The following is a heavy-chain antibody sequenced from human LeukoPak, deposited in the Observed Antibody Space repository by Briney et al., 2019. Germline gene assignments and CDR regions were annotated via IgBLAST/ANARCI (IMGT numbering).Heavy chain of an antibody. CDR1: GFTFSSYA. CDR3: AKHLWRDLLWFGEGYYFGY. Sequence: GGSLRLSCAASGFTFSSYAMSWVRQAPGKGLEWVSAISGSGGSTYYADSVKGRFAISRDNSKNTLYLQMNSLRAEDTAVYYCAKHLWRDLLWFGEGYYFGYWGQGTLVTVSS. CDR2: ISGSGGST. D-gene: IGHD3-10*01. J-gene: IGHJ4*02. V-gene: IGHV3-23*01.